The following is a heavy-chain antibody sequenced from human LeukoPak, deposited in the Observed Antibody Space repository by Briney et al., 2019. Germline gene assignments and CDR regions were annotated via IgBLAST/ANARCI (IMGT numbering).Heavy chain of an antibody. CDR3: ARSGGTRNYYYYGMDV. J-gene: IGHJ6*02. CDR1: GYTFTGYY. V-gene: IGHV1-2*06. Sequence: EASVTVSCKASGYTFTGYYMHWVRQAPGQGLEWMGRINPNSGGTNYAQKFQGRVTMTRDTSISTAYMELSRLRSDDTAVYYCARSGGTRNYYYYGMDVWGQGTTVTVSS. D-gene: IGHD2-8*02. CDR2: INPNSGGT.